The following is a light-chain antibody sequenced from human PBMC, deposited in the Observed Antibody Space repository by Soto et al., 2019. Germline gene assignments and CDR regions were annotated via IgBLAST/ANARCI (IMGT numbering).Light chain of an antibody. V-gene: IGKV1-12*01. CDR2: AAS. CDR3: QQANNFPLT. J-gene: IGKJ4*01. Sequence: DIQMTQSPSSVSASVGDTVSITCRASQGINNWLAWYQQKPGKAPQVLIYAASSLQSGVPSRFSGSGFGTDFTLTIISLQPEDFATYFCQQANNFPLTFGGGTKIEIK. CDR1: QGINNW.